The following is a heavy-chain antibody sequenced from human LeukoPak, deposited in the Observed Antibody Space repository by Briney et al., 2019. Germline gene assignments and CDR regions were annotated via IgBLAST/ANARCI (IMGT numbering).Heavy chain of an antibody. CDR3: ARDPRRYSSSWGAWFDP. Sequence: SQTLSLTCAISGDSVSSNSAAWNWIRQSPSRGLEWLGRTYYRSKWYNEYAVSVKSRIIINPDTSKNQFSLKLSSVTAADTAVYYCARDPRRYSSSWGAWFDPWGQGTLVTVSS. V-gene: IGHV6-1*01. D-gene: IGHD6-13*01. CDR1: GDSVSSNSAA. CDR2: TYYRSKWYN. J-gene: IGHJ5*02.